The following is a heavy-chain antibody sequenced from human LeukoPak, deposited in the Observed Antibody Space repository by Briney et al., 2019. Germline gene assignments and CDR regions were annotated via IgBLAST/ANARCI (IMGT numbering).Heavy chain of an antibody. Sequence: GGSLRLSCAASGFTFSSYAMTWVRQATGKGLEWVSDISGSGGSTNHADSVRCRFTISRDNSKNTLYLQMNSLRAEDTAVYYCAKGLDDYGDYEGQFDYWGQGTLVTVSS. J-gene: IGHJ4*02. CDR2: ISGSGGST. D-gene: IGHD4-17*01. CDR1: GFTFSSYA. CDR3: AKGLDDYGDYEGQFDY. V-gene: IGHV3-23*01.